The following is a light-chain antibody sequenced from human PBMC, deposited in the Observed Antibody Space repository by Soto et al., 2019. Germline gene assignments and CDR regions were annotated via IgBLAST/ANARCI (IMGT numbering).Light chain of an antibody. CDR2: TAS. Sequence: DIQMTQSPSSVSASVGDIVTITFRASQGISTWLAWYQQKPGKAPKVLLYTASSLRSGVPSRFSGSGSGTDFTLTISSLQPEDFATYYCQQGYSFPITFGQGTRLEIK. V-gene: IGKV1-12*01. J-gene: IGKJ5*01. CDR1: QGISTW. CDR3: QQGYSFPIT.